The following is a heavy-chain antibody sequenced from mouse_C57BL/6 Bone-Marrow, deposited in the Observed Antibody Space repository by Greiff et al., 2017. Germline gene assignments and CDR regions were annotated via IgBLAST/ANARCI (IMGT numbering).Heavy chain of an antibody. V-gene: IGHV3-6*01. J-gene: IGHJ2*01. CDR3: ARGGYYSNYFDY. D-gene: IGHD2-5*01. Sequence: ESGPGLVKPSQSLSLTCSVTGYSITSGYYWNWIRQFPGNKLEWMGYISYDGSNNYNPSLKNRISITRDTSKNQFFLKLNSVTTEDTATYYCARGGYYSNYFDYWGQGTTLTVSS. CDR2: ISYDGSN. CDR1: GYSITSGYY.